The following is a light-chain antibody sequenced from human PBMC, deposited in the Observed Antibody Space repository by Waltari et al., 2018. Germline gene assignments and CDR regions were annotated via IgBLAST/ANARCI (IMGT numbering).Light chain of an antibody. CDR1: SNDVGGYNS. CDR2: DVR. CDR3: SSQSSNDVVL. J-gene: IGLJ2*01. V-gene: IGLV2-14*01. Sequence: QSALTQPASVSGSPGQSVTIFCAGTSNDVGGYNSVSWYQEHPGQAPRVIIYDVRDRPSGVSDRFPGSKSGNTASLTISGLQAEDEADYYCSSQSSNDVVLFGGGTKLTVL.